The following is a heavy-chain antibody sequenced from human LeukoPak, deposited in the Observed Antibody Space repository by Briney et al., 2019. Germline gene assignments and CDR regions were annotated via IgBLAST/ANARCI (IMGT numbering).Heavy chain of an antibody. Sequence: ASVKVSCKASGYTFTSYYMHWVRQAPGQGLEWMGIINPSGGSTSYAQKFQGRVTMTRDTSTSTVYMELSSLRSEDTAVYYCARVPSSDIWGLWYFDLWGRGTLVTVSS. CDR1: GYTFTSYY. D-gene: IGHD7-27*01. V-gene: IGHV1-46*01. CDR2: INPSGGST. CDR3: ARVPSSDIWGLWYFDL. J-gene: IGHJ2*01.